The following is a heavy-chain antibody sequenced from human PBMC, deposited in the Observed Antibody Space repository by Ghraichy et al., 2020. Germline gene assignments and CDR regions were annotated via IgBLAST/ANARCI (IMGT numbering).Heavy chain of an antibody. CDR2: IGTSRGNT. Sequence: KVSCKASGYSFTAYSVTWVRQAPGQGLEWMGWIGTSRGNTKYAQKYQGRVTMTTDASTSTVYMELRSLRSDDTALYYCAREIRTDCGGDCSHWGQGTLVTVSS. CDR3: AREIRTDCGGDCSH. CDR1: GYSFTAYS. V-gene: IGHV1-18*01. D-gene: IGHD2-21*02. J-gene: IGHJ1*01.